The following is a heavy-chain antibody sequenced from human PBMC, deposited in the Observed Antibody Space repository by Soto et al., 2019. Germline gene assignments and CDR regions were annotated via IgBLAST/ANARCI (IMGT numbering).Heavy chain of an antibody. V-gene: IGHV3-30*18. D-gene: IGHD3-3*01. Sequence: QVHLVESGGGVVQPGRSLRLSCAASGFTFSSHGMHWIRQAPGKGLGWVAVIPYDGSHQYYADSVKGRFSISRDNSKHTLYLQMNSLRAEDTAVYYYAKLRVLEWEVQESDYWGQGTLVSVSS. CDR1: GFTFSSHG. J-gene: IGHJ4*02. CDR2: IPYDGSHQ. CDR3: AKLRVLEWEVQESDY.